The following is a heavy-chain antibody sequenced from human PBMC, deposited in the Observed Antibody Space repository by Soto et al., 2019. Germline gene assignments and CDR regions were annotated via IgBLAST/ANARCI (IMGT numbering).Heavy chain of an antibody. J-gene: IGHJ4*02. CDR1: GFSFSSYS. CDR2: ISSSSSTI. Sequence: GGSLRLSCAASGFSFSSYSMNWVRQAPGKGLEWVSYISSSSSTIYYADSVKGRFTISRDNAKNSLYLQMNSLRAEDTAVYYCARDFPGPVVVVAGHGYWGQGTLVTVSS. CDR3: ARDFPGPVVVVAGHGY. V-gene: IGHV3-48*01. D-gene: IGHD2-15*01.